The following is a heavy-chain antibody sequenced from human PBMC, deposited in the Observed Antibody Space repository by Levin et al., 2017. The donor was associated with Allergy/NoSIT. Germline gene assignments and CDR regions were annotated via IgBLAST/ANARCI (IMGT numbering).Heavy chain of an antibody. CDR2: INHSGST. V-gene: IGHV4-34*01. D-gene: IGHD4-11*01. Sequence: SQTLSLTCAVYGGSFSGYYWSWIRQPPGKGLEWIGEINHSGSTNYNPSLKSRVTISVDTSKNQFSLKLSSVTAADTAVYYCARGQVTCDYWGQGTLVTVSS. CDR1: GGSFSGYY. CDR3: ARGQVTCDY. J-gene: IGHJ4*02.